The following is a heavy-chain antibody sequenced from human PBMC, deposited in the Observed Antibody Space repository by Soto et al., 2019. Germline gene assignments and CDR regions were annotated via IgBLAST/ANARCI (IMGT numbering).Heavy chain of an antibody. Sequence: QVTLKGSGPVLVKPTETLTLTCTISGFSLTTGRMSVSWIRLPPGKALDWLAHLFSDAERSYRTSLQSRLNVYEGASVAQVVLTMTNVGTVDRGTYFWVRLNADCCSHSYAMDVWGQGPAVTVSS. J-gene: IGHJ6*02. CDR3: VRLNADCCSHSYAMDV. V-gene: IGHV2-26*03. D-gene: IGHD3-10*01. CDR1: GFSLTTGRMS. CDR2: LFSDAER.